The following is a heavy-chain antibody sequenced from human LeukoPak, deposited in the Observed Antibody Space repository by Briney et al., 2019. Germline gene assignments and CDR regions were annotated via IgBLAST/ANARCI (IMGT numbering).Heavy chain of an antibody. V-gene: IGHV3-21*01. J-gene: IGHJ4*02. Sequence: GGSLRLSCAASGFTFSSYSMNWVRQAPGKGLEWVSSISSSSSYIYYADSVKGRFTISRDNAKNSLYLQMNSLRAEDTAVYYCARARSGGGVSYFNYGGQETLSTVSS. CDR3: ARARSGGGVSYFNY. CDR2: ISSSSSYI. CDR1: GFTFSSYS. D-gene: IGHD2-15*01.